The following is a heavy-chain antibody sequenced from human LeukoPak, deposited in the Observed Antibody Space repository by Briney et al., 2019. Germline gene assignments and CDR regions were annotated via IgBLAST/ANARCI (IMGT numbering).Heavy chain of an antibody. Sequence: GSLRLSCVASGFTFRSYWMSWVRQTPGKGLEWVANIKQDGSEKNYVDSVKGRFTISRDNAKNSLYLQMNSLRADDTAVYYCARERGSGSYHPFDPWGQGTLATVSS. D-gene: IGHD3-10*01. CDR2: IKQDGSEK. V-gene: IGHV3-7*01. J-gene: IGHJ5*02. CDR1: GFTFRSYW. CDR3: ARERGSGSYHPFDP.